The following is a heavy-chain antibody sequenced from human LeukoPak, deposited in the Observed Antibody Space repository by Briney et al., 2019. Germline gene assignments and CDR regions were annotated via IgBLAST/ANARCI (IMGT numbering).Heavy chain of an antibody. V-gene: IGHV4-30-4*01. CDR1: GGSISSGDYY. J-gene: IGHJ5*02. D-gene: IGHD3-22*01. CDR2: IYYSGST. Sequence: SQTLSLTRTVSGGSISSGDYYWSWIRQPPGKGLEWIGYIYYSGSTYYNPSLKSRVTISVDTSKNQFSLKLSSVTAADTAVYYCARETYYYDSSGYGSINWFDPWGQGTLVTVSS. CDR3: ARETYYYDSSGYGSINWFDP.